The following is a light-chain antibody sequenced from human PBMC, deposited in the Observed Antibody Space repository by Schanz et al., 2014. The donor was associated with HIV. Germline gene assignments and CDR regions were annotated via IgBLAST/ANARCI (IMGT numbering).Light chain of an antibody. V-gene: IGLV2-8*01. CDR3: SSYTGSNIVV. Sequence: ALTQPPSASGSPGQSVTISCTGTSSDVGAFNSVSWYQQHPGKAPKLMIYEVTKRPSGVPDRFSGSKSGDTASLTVSGLQAEDEADYYCSSYTGSNIVVFGGGTKLT. CDR2: EVT. CDR1: SSDVGAFNS. J-gene: IGLJ2*01.